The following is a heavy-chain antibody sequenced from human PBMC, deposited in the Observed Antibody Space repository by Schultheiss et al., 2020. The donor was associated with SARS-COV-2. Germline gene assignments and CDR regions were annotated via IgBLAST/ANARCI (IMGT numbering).Heavy chain of an antibody. Sequence: GGSLRLSCQGSGYSFTSNWIGWVRQMPGKGLELKGIIYRGDSDARYCPSFQGQVTILADKSISTAYLQWSSLKASDTAMYYCARREGYYDSSGYYYLGAFDIWGQGTMVTVSS. CDR1: GYSFTSNW. V-gene: IGHV5-51*01. CDR2: IYRGDSDA. D-gene: IGHD3-22*01. CDR3: ARREGYYDSSGYYYLGAFDI. J-gene: IGHJ3*02.